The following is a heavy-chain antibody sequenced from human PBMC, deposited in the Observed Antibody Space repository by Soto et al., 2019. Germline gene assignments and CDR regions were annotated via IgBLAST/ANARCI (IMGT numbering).Heavy chain of an antibody. CDR1: GYTFTSYA. Sequence: ASAKVSCKASGYTFTSYAMHWVRQAPGQRLEWMGWINAGNGNTKYSQKFQGRVTITRDTSASTAYMELSSRRSEDTAVYYCAGEAAYYYGSGIYYKSYYYGMDVWGQGTTVTVSS. V-gene: IGHV1-3*01. CDR3: AGEAAYYYGSGIYYKSYYYGMDV. D-gene: IGHD3-10*01. J-gene: IGHJ6*02. CDR2: INAGNGNT.